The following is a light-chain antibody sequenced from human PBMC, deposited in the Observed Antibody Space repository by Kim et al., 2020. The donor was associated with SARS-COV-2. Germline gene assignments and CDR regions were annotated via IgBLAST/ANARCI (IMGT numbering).Light chain of an antibody. J-gene: IGKJ1*01. CDR1: QDISNY. CDR2: AAS. Sequence: DIQMTQSPSSLSASVGDRVTITCRASQDISNYLAWYQQKPGEVPRLLIYAASTLQSGVPSRFSGTGSGTDFTLTISSLQPEDVATYYCQKYYSDPSFGPGTKVEIK. V-gene: IGKV1-27*01. CDR3: QKYYSDPS.